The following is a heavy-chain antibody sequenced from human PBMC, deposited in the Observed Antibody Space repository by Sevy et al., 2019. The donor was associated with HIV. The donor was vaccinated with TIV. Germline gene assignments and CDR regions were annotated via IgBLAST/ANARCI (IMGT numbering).Heavy chain of an antibody. Sequence: ASVKVSCKTSGYAFMSYGVTWVRQALGQGLEWMGWIGVYNGNANSAQKFRDRVTMTTDTSTSTAHMELTNLRSDDTAVYYCARVPTYYYGSATYFDHWGQGTLVTVSS. CDR1: GYAFMSYG. J-gene: IGHJ4*02. D-gene: IGHD3-10*01. V-gene: IGHV1-18*01. CDR2: IGVYNGNA. CDR3: ARVPTYYYGSATYFDH.